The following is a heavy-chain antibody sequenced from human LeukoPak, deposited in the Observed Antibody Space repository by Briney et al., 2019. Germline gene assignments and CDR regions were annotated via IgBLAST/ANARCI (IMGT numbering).Heavy chain of an antibody. CDR3: TTEARYYYYMDV. CDR1: GFTFSSYG. CDR2: IKSKTDGGTT. V-gene: IGHV3-15*01. Sequence: GGSLRLSCAASGFTFSSYGMHWVRQALGKGLEWVGRIKSKTDGGTTDYAAPVKGRFTISRDDSKNTLYLQMNSLKTEDTAVYYCTTEARYYYYMDVWGKGTTVTVSS. J-gene: IGHJ6*03.